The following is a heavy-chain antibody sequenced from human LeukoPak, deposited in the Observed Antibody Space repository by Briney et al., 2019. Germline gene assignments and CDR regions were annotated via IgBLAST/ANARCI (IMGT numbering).Heavy chain of an antibody. CDR1: GYTFTSYD. CDR3: AGDQLYSSSSGDDY. CDR2: INPNSGGT. J-gene: IGHJ4*02. D-gene: IGHD6-6*01. V-gene: IGHV1-2*02. Sequence: ASVKVSCKASGYTFTSYDINWVRQATGQGLEWMGWINPNSGGTNYAQKFQGRVTMTRDTSISTAYMELSRLRSDDTAVYYCAGDQLYSSSSGDDYWGQGTLVTVSS.